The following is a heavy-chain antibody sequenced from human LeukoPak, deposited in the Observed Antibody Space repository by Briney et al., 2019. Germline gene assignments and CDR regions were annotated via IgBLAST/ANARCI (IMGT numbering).Heavy chain of an antibody. CDR2: TSYDGSNQ. CDR1: GFMFSSYG. D-gene: IGHD3-10*01. Sequence: GSSLRLSCAASGFMFSSYGMHWVRQSPGKGLEWVAGTSYDGSNQYYADSVKGRFTISRDNSKNTLSLQMNSLRAEDTAVYYCAKARVTYLDDAFDIWGQGTMVTVSS. V-gene: IGHV3-30*18. J-gene: IGHJ3*02. CDR3: AKARVTYLDDAFDI.